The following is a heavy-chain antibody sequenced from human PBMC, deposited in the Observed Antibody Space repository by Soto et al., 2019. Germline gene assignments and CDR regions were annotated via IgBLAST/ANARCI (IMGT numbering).Heavy chain of an antibody. D-gene: IGHD2-15*01. J-gene: IGHJ6*02. V-gene: IGHV1-18*01. Sequence: GASVKVSCKASGYTFTSYGSSWVRQAPGQGLKWMGWISAYNGNTNYAQKLQGRVTMTTDTSTSTAYMELRSLRSDDTAVYYCARYCSGGSCYSPYYYYGMDVWGQGTTVTVSS. CDR3: ARYCSGGSCYSPYYYYGMDV. CDR1: GYTFTSYG. CDR2: ISAYNGNT.